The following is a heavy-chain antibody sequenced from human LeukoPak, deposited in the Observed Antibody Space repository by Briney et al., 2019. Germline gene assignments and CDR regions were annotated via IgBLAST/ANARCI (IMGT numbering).Heavy chain of an antibody. D-gene: IGHD2-2*01. Sequence: GGSLRLSCAASGFTLSTYGMHWVRQAPGKGLEWVAVIWHDGSNKYYADSVKGRFTISRDNSKNTLYLKMNSLRAEDTAVYYCARSGYCSSTSCYAFDIWGQGTMVTVSS. CDR2: IWHDGSNK. CDR1: GFTLSTYG. CDR3: ARSGYCSSTSCYAFDI. J-gene: IGHJ3*02. V-gene: IGHV3-33*01.